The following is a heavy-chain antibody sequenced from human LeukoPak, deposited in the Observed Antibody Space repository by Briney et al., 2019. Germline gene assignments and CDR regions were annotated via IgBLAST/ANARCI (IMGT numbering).Heavy chain of an antibody. Sequence: GGSLRLSCAASGITVSTNYMSWVRQAPGKGLEWVSIAFSDGRTFYADSVKGRFTISRDNAKNSLYLQMNSLRAGDTALYYCAKTQNYYYYAMDVWGQGTTVTVSS. V-gene: IGHV3-53*05. CDR2: AFSDGRT. CDR1: GITVSTNY. J-gene: IGHJ6*02. CDR3: AKTQNYYYYAMDV.